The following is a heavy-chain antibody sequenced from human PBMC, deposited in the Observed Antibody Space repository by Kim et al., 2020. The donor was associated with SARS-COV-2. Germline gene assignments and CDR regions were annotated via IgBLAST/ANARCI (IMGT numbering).Heavy chain of an antibody. Sequence: GESLKISCQTSGYSFISHFITWVRQMPGKGLEWVCDIDPSDSYGAYSPSFRGHVTMSIDKSISTAYLQWSSLKASDTAIYYCARLYRGLQPPDDYWGQGTLVTISS. D-gene: IGHD4-4*01. CDR3: ARLYRGLQPPDDY. CDR1: GYSFISHF. J-gene: IGHJ4*02. V-gene: IGHV5-10-1*01. CDR2: IDPSDSYG.